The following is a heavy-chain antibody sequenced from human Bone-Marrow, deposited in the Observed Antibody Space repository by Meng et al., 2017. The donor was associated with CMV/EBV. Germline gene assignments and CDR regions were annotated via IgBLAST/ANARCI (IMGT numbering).Heavy chain of an antibody. V-gene: IGHV6-1*01. Sequence: SCAILGDSLSSNSAAWNWIRQSPSRGLEWLGRTYYRSKWYNDYAVSVKSRITINPDTSKNQFSLQLNSVTPEDTAVYYCASGTTDFDYWGQGTLVTVSS. CDR1: GDSLSSNSAA. J-gene: IGHJ4*02. CDR2: TYYRSKWYN. CDR3: ASGTTDFDY. D-gene: IGHD1-7*01.